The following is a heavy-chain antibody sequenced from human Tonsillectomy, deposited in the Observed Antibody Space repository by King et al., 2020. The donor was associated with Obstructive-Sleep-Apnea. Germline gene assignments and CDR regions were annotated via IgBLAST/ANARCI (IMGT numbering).Heavy chain of an antibody. J-gene: IGHJ4*02. CDR1: GFSFSSYP. V-gene: IGHV3-30*04. CDR3: VRNDIDDY. D-gene: IGHD3-22*01. CDR2: ISYDASNK. Sequence: VQLVESGGGVVQPGRSLRLSCAASGFSFSSYPMHWVRQAPGKGLEWVAVISYDASNKYYADSVKGRFTISRDNFKKTLYLQINSLRPDDTAVFYCVRNDIDDYWGQGTLVTVSS.